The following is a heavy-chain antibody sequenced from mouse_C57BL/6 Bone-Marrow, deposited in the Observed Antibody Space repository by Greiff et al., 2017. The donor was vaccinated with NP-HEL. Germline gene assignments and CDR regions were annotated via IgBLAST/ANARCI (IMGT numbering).Heavy chain of an antibody. Sequence: VQLQQSGAELARPGASVKLSCKASGYTFTSYGISWVKQRTGQGLEWIGEIYPRSGNTYYNEKFKGKATLTADKSSSTAYMELRSLTSEDSAVYFCARSKAYYSNYLDYGGQGTTLTVSS. V-gene: IGHV1-81*01. D-gene: IGHD2-5*01. CDR2: IYPRSGNT. CDR3: ARSKAYYSNYLDY. CDR1: GYTFTSYG. J-gene: IGHJ2*01.